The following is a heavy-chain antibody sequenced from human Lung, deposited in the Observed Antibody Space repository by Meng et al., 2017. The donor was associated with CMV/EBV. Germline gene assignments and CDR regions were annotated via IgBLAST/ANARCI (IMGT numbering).Heavy chain of an antibody. J-gene: IGHJ4*02. CDR3: ARPPVSEDIVVVPADNY. CDR2: INPNSGGT. CDR1: GYTFTGYY. V-gene: IGHV1-2*02. D-gene: IGHD2-2*01. Sequence: ASVXVSXKASGYTFTGYYMHWVRQAPGQGLEWMGWINPNSGGTNYAQKFQGRVTMTRDTSISTAYMELSRLRSDDTAVYYCARPPVSEDIVVVPADNYWGQGTLVTVPS.